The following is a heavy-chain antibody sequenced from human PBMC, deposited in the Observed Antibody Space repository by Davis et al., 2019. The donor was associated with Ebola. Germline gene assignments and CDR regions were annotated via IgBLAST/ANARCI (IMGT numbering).Heavy chain of an antibody. V-gene: IGHV3-9*01. CDR1: GFTFDDYA. CDR2: ISWNSGSI. J-gene: IGHJ6*02. D-gene: IGHD6-6*01. Sequence: SLKISCAASGFTFDDYAMHWVRQAPGKGLEWVSGISWNSGSIGYADSVKGRFTISRDNAKNSLYLQMNSLRDEDTAVYYCARGYSSSSNHYGMDVWGQGTTVTVSS. CDR3: ARGYSSSSNHYGMDV.